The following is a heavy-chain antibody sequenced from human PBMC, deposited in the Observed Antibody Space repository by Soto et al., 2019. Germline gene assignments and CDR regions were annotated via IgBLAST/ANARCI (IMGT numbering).Heavy chain of an antibody. CDR2: ISSGGSTI. CDR3: ARDCHMDV. J-gene: IGHJ6*02. CDR1: GFTFSSYE. Sequence: PGGSLRLSCAASGFTFSSYEMNWVRQAPGKGLEWVSYISSGGSTIYYADSVKGRFTISRDNAKNSLYLQMNSLRAEDTAVYYCARDCHMDVWGQGTTVTVSS. V-gene: IGHV3-48*03.